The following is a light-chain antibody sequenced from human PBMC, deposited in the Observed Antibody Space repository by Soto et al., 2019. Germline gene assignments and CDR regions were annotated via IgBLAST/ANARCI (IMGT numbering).Light chain of an antibody. CDR2: GVS. J-gene: IGKJ2*01. Sequence: IVLTQSPGTRSLSPGERATLSCRASQSLRTSYLAWYQQRHGQAPRLLIYGVSNRATGVPDRFRGTGSGTDFTLIIRRLEPEDFAVYYCQQYGGSFVNTVGQGTKLEI. V-gene: IGKV3-20*01. CDR1: QSLRTSY. CDR3: QQYGGSFVNT.